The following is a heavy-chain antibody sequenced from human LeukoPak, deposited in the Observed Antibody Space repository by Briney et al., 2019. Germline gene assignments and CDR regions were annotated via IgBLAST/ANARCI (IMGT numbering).Heavy chain of an antibody. CDR2: INNSGSH. D-gene: IGHD4-4*01. J-gene: IGHJ4*02. CDR3: ARGVTEKENLDY. V-gene: IGHV4-34*01. Sequence: SETMSLACAVYSRSFSGYYCSWVRQPPGKGLEWIGEINNSGSHSNNTTLRRRVTRSVATSKNQSSLKLSALTVTDTAVYNCARGVTEKENLDYGGQGTLVTVSS. CDR1: SRSFSGYY.